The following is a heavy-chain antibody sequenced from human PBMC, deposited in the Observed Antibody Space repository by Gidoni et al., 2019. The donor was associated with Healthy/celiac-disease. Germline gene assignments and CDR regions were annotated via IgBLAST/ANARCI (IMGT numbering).Heavy chain of an antibody. CDR1: GFTFSSYA. J-gene: IGHJ6*02. Sequence: QVQLVESGGGVVKPGRSLGPSVAASGFTFSSYAMPWVRQAPGKGLEWVAVISYDGSNKYYADSVKGRFTISRDNSKNTLYLQMNSLRAEDTAVYYCARASTKGLRYYYYGMDVWGQGTTVTVSS. D-gene: IGHD2-2*01. CDR2: ISYDGSNK. V-gene: IGHV3-30-3*01. CDR3: ARASTKGLRYYYYGMDV.